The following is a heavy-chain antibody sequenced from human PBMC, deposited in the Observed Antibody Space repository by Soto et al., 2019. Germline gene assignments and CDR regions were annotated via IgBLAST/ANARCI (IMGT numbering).Heavy chain of an antibody. D-gene: IGHD3-22*01. CDR3: ASTNYYDSSGITPFNY. J-gene: IGHJ4*02. Sequence: HLQLQESGPGLVKPSETLSLTCTVSGGSISSSSYFWGLIRQSPGKGLEWIGSIYYSGSTYYNPSLKSRVTMSVDTSKNQFSLKLSSVTAADTAVYYCASTNYYDSSGITPFNYWGQGTLVTVSS. CDR2: IYYSGST. V-gene: IGHV4-39*01. CDR1: GGSISSSSYF.